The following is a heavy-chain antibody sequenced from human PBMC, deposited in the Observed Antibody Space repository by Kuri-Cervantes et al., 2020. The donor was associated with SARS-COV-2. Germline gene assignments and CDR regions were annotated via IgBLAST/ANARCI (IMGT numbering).Heavy chain of an antibody. Sequence: GESLKISCKGSGYSFTSYWIGWVRQMPGKGLEWMGIIYPGDSDTRYSPSFQGQVTISADKSISTACLQWSSLKASDTAMYYCARLSGGTGYSSSWYNYYYGMDVWGQGTTVTVSS. CDR1: GYSFTSYW. CDR2: IYPGDSDT. J-gene: IGHJ6*02. CDR3: ARLSGGTGYSSSWYNYYYGMDV. D-gene: IGHD6-13*01. V-gene: IGHV5-51*01.